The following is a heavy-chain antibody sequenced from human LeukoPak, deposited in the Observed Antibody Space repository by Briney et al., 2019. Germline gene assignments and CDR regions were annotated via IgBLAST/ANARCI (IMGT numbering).Heavy chain of an antibody. CDR2: IIPIFGTA. Sequence: SVKVSCKASGGTFSSYAISWVRQAPGQGLEWMGGIIPIFGTANYAQKFQGRVTITADESTSTAYMELSSLRSEDTAVYYCARALGYCTNGVCFPIYYYYYGMDVWGQGTTVTVSS. J-gene: IGHJ6*02. V-gene: IGHV1-69*13. CDR3: ARALGYCTNGVCFPIYYYYYGMDV. CDR1: GGTFSSYA. D-gene: IGHD2-8*01.